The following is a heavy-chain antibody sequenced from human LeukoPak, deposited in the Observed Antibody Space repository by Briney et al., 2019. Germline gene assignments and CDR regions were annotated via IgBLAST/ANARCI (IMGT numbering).Heavy chain of an antibody. Sequence: GGSLRLSXAASGFTVSSNYMSWVRQAPGKGLEWVSVIYSGGSTYYADSVKGRFTISRDNSKNTLYLQMNSLRAEDTAAYYCASEYYYGSGSFSEGYWGQGTLVTVSS. V-gene: IGHV3-53*01. J-gene: IGHJ4*02. CDR3: ASEYYYGSGSFSEGY. D-gene: IGHD3-10*01. CDR1: GFTVSSNY. CDR2: IYSGGST.